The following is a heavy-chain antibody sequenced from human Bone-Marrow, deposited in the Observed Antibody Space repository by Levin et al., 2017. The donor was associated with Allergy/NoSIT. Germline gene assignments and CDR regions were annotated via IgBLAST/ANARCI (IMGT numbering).Heavy chain of an antibody. J-gene: IGHJ5*02. CDR1: GGSITSSSHY. CDR3: ARHDGWGDIEPLFDP. V-gene: IGHV4-39*01. Sequence: RSQTLSLTCSVSGGSITSSSHYWGWIRQPPGGGLEWIGSIYDSGRTYYNPSRRSRVTISVDTSKNQFSLKLTSVTAADTAVYCCARHDGWGDIEPLFDPWGQGTLVTVSS. D-gene: IGHD3-10*01. CDR2: IYDSGRT.